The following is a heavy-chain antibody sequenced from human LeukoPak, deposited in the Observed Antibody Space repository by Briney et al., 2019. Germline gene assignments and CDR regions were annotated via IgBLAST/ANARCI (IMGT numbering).Heavy chain of an antibody. J-gene: IGHJ2*01. CDR1: GGSISSSSYY. V-gene: IGHV4-39*01. CDR3: ARHEGWWYFDL. D-gene: IGHD6-19*01. CDR2: IYYSGST. Sequence: SETLSLPCTVSGGSISSSSYYWGWIRQPPGKGLEWIGSIYYSGSTYYNPSLKSRVTISVDTSKNQFSLKLSSVTAADTAVYYCARHEGWWYFDLWGRGTLVTVSS.